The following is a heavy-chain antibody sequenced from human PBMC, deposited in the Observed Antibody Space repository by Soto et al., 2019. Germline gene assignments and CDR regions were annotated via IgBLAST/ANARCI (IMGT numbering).Heavy chain of an antibody. V-gene: IGHV1-18*04. CDR3: ARFSGGVYNTYYFYYGMDV. CDR2: ITTYNGNT. CDR1: GYSFTSYG. J-gene: IGHJ6*02. Sequence: ASVKVSCKASGYSFTSYGISWVRQAPGQGLDWMGWITTYNGNTKYAQDLQGRVTMTTDTSTSTAYMELRSLRSDDTAVYYCARFSGGVYNTYYFYYGMDVWGQGTTVTVSS. D-gene: IGHD2-15*01.